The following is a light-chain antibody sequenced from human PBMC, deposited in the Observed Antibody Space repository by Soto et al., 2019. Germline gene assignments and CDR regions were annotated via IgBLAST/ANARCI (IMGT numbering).Light chain of an antibody. Sequence: DIQMTQSPSSLSAYIGDRVTITCRASQGIGKDLGWYQQKPGEAPRRLIYAASSLQSGVPSRFSGSGSGTEFTLTINSLQPDDFATYYCLQHNNYPRVFGQGTKVDIK. V-gene: IGKV1-17*01. J-gene: IGKJ1*01. CDR3: LQHNNYPRV. CDR1: QGIGKD. CDR2: AAS.